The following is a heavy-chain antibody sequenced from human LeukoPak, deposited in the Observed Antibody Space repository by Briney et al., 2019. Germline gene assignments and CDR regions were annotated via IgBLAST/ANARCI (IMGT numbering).Heavy chain of an antibody. J-gene: IGHJ3*02. V-gene: IGHV4-59*06. CDR1: GGSISSWY. CDR2: IYYSGST. CDR3: ARGGNAFDI. Sequence: SSETLSLTCTVSGGSISSWYWSWIRQHPGKGLEWIGYIYYSGSTYYNPSLKSRVTISVDTSKNQFSLKPSSVTAADTAVYYCARGGNAFDIWGQGTMVTVSS. D-gene: IGHD1-26*01.